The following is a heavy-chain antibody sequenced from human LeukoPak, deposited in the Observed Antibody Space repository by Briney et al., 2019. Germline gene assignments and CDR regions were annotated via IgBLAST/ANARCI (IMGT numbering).Heavy chain of an antibody. Sequence: NPSETLSLTCTVSGGSISTYYWSWIRQSPGKGLEWIGYISYSGFTNYNPSLKSRVTISLDTSKNQFSLKVSSMTAADTAVYYCARQGSKRYILGSGSYFDYWGQGTLVTVSS. V-gene: IGHV4-59*08. CDR1: GGSISTYY. CDR2: ISYSGFT. CDR3: ARQGSKRYILGSGSYFDY. D-gene: IGHD1-26*01. J-gene: IGHJ4*02.